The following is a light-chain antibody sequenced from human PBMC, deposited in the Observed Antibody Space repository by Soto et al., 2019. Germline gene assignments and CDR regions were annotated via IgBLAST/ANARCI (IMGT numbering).Light chain of an antibody. Sequence: IAVTQSPVTLSVSPGEGATLSCRASQSVSSDLAWYHQKPGQAPRLLIYGASTRATGIPARFSGSGSGTEFTLTINSLQSEDFAVYYCQQYDNWPWTFGQGTKVDI. CDR2: GAS. V-gene: IGKV3-15*01. CDR1: QSVSSD. J-gene: IGKJ1*01. CDR3: QQYDNWPWT.